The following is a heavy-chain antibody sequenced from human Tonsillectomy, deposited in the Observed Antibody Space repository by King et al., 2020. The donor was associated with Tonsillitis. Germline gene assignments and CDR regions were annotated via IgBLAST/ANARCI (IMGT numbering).Heavy chain of an antibody. CDR1: GFTFSTYG. J-gene: IGHJ3*02. V-gene: IGHV3-23*04. CDR2: LSVSGNT. D-gene: IGHD1-26*01. CDR3: AKAVGTVGAQTTAFDM. Sequence: VQLVESGGGLVQPGGSLRLSCAASGFTFSTYGMNWVRQTPGKGLEWVSTLSVSGNTYYADSVKGRFTVSRDNSNHTLYLQMNSLRAEDTAVYYFAKAVGTVGAQTTAFDMWGQGTMVTVSS.